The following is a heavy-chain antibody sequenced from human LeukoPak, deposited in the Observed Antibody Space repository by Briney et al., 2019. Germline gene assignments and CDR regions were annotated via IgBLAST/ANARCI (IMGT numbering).Heavy chain of an antibody. D-gene: IGHD3-10*01. CDR2: SDHSEYYT. V-gene: IGHV5-10-1*01. CDR1: GYHFTSYW. Sequence: GGSRQISGQGSGYHFTSYWISGVRPLPGEGVEGMGRSDHSEYYTNYSPSCQGHVTISADKSISTAYLQWSTLKASDTAMYYCAIMVRGVIYNWFDPWGQGTLVTVSP. CDR3: AIMVRGVIYNWFDP. J-gene: IGHJ5*02.